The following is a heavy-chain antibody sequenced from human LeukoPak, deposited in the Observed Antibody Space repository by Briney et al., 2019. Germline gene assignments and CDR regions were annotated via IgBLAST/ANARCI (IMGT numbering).Heavy chain of an antibody. CDR3: ARDLVSRSNY. CDR2: ISSSGYYI. V-gene: IGHV3-21*01. Sequence: GGSLRLSCAASGLTFSNYAMNWVRQSPGKGLEWVSSISSSGYYIYYADSVKGRFTISRDNAKNSLYLQMNSLRAEDTAVYYCARDLVSRSNYWGQGTPVTVSS. D-gene: IGHD6-6*01. J-gene: IGHJ4*02. CDR1: GLTFSNYA.